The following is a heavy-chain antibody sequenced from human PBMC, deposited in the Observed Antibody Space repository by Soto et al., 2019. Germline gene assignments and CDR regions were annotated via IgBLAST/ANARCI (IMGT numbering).Heavy chain of an antibody. D-gene: IGHD5-18*01. J-gene: IGHJ4*02. Sequence: ASVKVSCKASGYTFTSYDISCVRQATGQGLEWMGWMNPNSGNTGYAQKFQGRVTMTRNTSISTAYMELSSLRSEDTAVYYCARTRYSYGVRGLGYWGQGTLVTVSS. CDR3: ARTRYSYGVRGLGY. CDR2: MNPNSGNT. V-gene: IGHV1-8*01. CDR1: GYTFTSYD.